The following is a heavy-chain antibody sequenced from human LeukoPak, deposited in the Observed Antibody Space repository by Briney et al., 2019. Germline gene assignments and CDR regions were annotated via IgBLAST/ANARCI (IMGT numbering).Heavy chain of an antibody. CDR2: INHSRST. J-gene: IGHJ4*02. Sequence: SETLSLTCAVYGGSFSGYYWSWIRQPPGKGLEWIGEINHSRSTNYNPSLKSRVTISVDTSKNQFSLKLSSVTAADTAVYYCARAPGITMIVVWGQGTLVTVSS. V-gene: IGHV4-34*01. D-gene: IGHD3-22*01. CDR3: ARAPGITMIVV. CDR1: GGSFSGYY.